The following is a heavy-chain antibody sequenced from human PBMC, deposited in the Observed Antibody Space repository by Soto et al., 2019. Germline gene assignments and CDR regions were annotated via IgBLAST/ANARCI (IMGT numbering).Heavy chain of an antibody. CDR3: ARGYYDSSGYTYYYYGMDV. V-gene: IGHV1-69*13. CDR2: IIPIFGTA. CDR1: GGTFSSYA. J-gene: IGHJ6*02. Sequence: GASVKVSCKASGGTFSSYAISWVRQAPGQGLEWMGGIIPIFGTANYAQKFQGRVTITADESTSTAYMELSSLRSEDTAVYYCARGYYDSSGYTYYYYGMDVWAKGPRSPSP. D-gene: IGHD3-22*01.